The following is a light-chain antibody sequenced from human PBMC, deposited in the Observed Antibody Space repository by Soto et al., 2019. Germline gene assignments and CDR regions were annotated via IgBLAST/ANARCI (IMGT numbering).Light chain of an antibody. CDR3: QHYNSWST. Sequence: EIVMTQSPATLSVSPGEGATLSCRASQSVSTNLAWYQQKPGQAPRLLIYGASTRATGIPARFSGSGSGTEFTLTISSLQSEDSALYFCQHYNSWSTFGPGTKVDI. J-gene: IGKJ3*01. V-gene: IGKV3-15*01. CDR1: QSVSTN. CDR2: GAS.